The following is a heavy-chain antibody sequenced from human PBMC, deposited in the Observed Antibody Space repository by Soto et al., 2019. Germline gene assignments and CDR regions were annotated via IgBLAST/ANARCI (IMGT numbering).Heavy chain of an antibody. CDR2: IYPGDSDT. Sequence: GESLKISCKGSGYSFTSYWIGWVRQMPGKGLEWMGIIYPGDSDTRYSPSFQGQVTISADKSISTAYLQWSSLKASDTAMYYCATSPGIAAEGPRGYYYYGMDVWGPGTTVTVS. CDR3: ATSPGIAAEGPRGYYYYGMDV. CDR1: GYSFTSYW. D-gene: IGHD6-13*01. J-gene: IGHJ6*02. V-gene: IGHV5-51*01.